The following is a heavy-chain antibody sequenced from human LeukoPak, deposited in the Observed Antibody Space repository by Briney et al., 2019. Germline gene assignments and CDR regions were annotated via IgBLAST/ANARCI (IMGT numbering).Heavy chain of an antibody. V-gene: IGHV3-33*01. CDR2: IWYDGSNK. CDR3: ARGFIAAAGTNSAFDI. Sequence: PGRSLRLSCAASGFTFSSYGMHWVRQAPGKGLEWVAVIWYDGSNKYYADSVKGRFTISRDNSRNTLYLQMNSLRAGDTAVYYCARGFIAAAGTNSAFDIWGRGTMVTVSS. J-gene: IGHJ3*02. CDR1: GFTFSSYG. D-gene: IGHD6-13*01.